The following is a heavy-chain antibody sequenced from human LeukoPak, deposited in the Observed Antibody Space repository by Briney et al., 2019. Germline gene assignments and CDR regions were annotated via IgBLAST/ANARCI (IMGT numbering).Heavy chain of an antibody. J-gene: IGHJ4*02. CDR3: ARVRGDGDSSGYYALDY. V-gene: IGHV1-46*01. Sequence: ASVKVSRKASGYTFTSYYMHWVRQAPGQGLEWMGIINPSGGSTSYAQKFQGRVTMTRDMSTSTVYMELSSLRSEDTAVYYCARVRGDGDSSGYYALDYWGQGTLVTVSS. CDR1: GYTFTSYY. CDR2: INPSGGST. D-gene: IGHD3-22*01.